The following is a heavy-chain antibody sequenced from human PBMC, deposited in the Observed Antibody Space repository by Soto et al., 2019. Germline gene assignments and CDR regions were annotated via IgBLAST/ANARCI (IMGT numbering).Heavy chain of an antibody. Sequence: EVQLVESGGGLVKPGGSLRLSCAASGFNFNSYTINWVRQAPGKRLEWLSSISSSGYIFSTDSVRGRFTISRDNAKNSVYLQINILRAEDTAVYFCASDCSGGSCYPGMDVWGQGTTVTVSS. CDR3: ASDCSGGSCYPGMDV. CDR2: ISSSGYI. J-gene: IGHJ6*02. D-gene: IGHD2-15*01. CDR1: GFNFNSYT. V-gene: IGHV3-21*01.